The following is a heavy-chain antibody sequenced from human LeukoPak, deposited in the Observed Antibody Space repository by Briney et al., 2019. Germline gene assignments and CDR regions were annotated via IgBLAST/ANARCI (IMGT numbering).Heavy chain of an antibody. CDR2: INPGGDNT. CDR1: GGTFSSYA. J-gene: IGHJ3*02. D-gene: IGHD5-24*01. CDR3: ARIRDGYNDAYDI. Sequence: ASVKVSCKASGGTFSSYAISWVRQAPGQRLEWMGLINPGGDNTKYAQNFQGRVTMTSDTSARTVYMELSSLSSEDTAIYYCARIRDGYNDAYDIWGQGTVVTVSS. V-gene: IGHV1-46*01.